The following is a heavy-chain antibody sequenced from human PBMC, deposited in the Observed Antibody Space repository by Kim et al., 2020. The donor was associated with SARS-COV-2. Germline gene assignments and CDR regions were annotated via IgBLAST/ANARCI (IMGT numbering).Heavy chain of an antibody. CDR1: GGTFSSYA. J-gene: IGHJ6*02. CDR2: IIPIFGTA. D-gene: IGHD2-2*01. V-gene: IGHV1-69*13. Sequence: SVKVSCKASGGTFSSYAISWVRQAPGQGLEWMGGIIPIFGTANYAQKFQGRVTITADESTSTAYMELSSLRSEDTAVYYCARDVGTSCYGEKCGPDVWGQGTTVTVSS. CDR3: ARDVGTSCYGEKCGPDV.